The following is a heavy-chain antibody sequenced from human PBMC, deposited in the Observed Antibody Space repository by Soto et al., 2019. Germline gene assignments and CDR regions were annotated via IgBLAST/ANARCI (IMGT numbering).Heavy chain of an antibody. J-gene: IGHJ4*02. D-gene: IGHD6-19*01. CDR3: ARGTLYGLGYSSGWPNFDY. CDR1: GFTFSSYA. V-gene: IGHV3-30-3*01. Sequence: QVQLVESGGGVVQPGRSLRLSCAASGFTFSSYAMHWVRQAPGKGLEWVAVISYDGINKNYADSVKGRFTISRDNSKNTLYLQINSLRAEDTAVYYCARGTLYGLGYSSGWPNFDYWGQGTLVTVSS. CDR2: ISYDGINK.